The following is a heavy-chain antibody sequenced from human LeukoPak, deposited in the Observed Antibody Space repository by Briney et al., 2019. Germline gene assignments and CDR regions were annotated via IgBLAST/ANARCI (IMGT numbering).Heavy chain of an antibody. V-gene: IGHV4-34*01. J-gene: IGHJ4*02. CDR2: INHSGST. D-gene: IGHD2-2*01. CDR1: GGSFSGYY. CDR3: ARSYCTTTSCYPLFDY. Sequence: PSETLSLTCAVYGGSFSGYYRSWIRQPPGKGLEWIGEINHSGSTNYNPSLKSRVTISVDTSKNQFSLKLSSVTAADTAVYYCARSYCTTTSCYPLFDYWGQGTLVTVSS.